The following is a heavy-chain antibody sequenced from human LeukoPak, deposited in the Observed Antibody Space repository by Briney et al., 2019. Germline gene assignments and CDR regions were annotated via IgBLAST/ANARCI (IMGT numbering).Heavy chain of an antibody. CDR2: ISSNSNSI. Sequence: PGGSLRLSCAASGFTLSSYSMNWVRQAPGKGLEWVSSISSNSNSIYYADSVKGRFTISRDNTKNSLYLQINSLRAEDTAVYYCARGANINVFDIWGQGTMVTVSS. V-gene: IGHV3-21*01. CDR1: GFTLSSYS. D-gene: IGHD2/OR15-2a*01. CDR3: ARGANINVFDI. J-gene: IGHJ3*02.